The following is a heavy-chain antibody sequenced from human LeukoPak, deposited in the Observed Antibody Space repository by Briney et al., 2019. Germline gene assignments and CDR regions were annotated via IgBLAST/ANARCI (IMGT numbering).Heavy chain of an antibody. Sequence: GGSLRLSCAASGFTFSSYGMHWVRQAPGKGLEWVAFIRYDGSNKYYADSVKGRFTISRDNSKNTLYLQMNSLRAEDTAVYYCTRGSYVWGSYPRGAYYWGQGTLVTVSS. CDR1: GFTFSSYG. CDR3: TRGSYVWGSYPRGAYY. V-gene: IGHV3-30*02. CDR2: IRYDGSNK. J-gene: IGHJ4*02. D-gene: IGHD3-16*02.